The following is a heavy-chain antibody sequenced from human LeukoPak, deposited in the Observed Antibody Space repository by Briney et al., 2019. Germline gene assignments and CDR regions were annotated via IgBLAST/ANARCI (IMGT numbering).Heavy chain of an antibody. V-gene: IGHV3-21*01. CDR1: GFTFSSYS. D-gene: IGHD5-18*01. CDR2: ISSSSSYI. J-gene: IGHJ6*02. CDR3: AKDSHNGYPDYYYYYGMDV. Sequence: GGSLRLSCAASGFTFSSYSMNWVRQAPGKGLEWVSSISSSSSYIYYADSVKGRFTISRDNAKNSLYLQMNSLRAEDTAVYYCAKDSHNGYPDYYYYYGMDVWGQGTTVTVSS.